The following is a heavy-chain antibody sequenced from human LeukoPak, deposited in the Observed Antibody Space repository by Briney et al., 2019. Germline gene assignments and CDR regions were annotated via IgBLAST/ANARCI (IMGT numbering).Heavy chain of an antibody. CDR1: GFTFSSYA. V-gene: IGHV3-30-3*01. D-gene: IGHD5-24*01. J-gene: IGHJ5*02. CDR3: AREARDGYNYGWFDP. CDR2: ISYDGSNK. Sequence: GRSLRLSCAASGFTFSSYAMHWVRQAPGKGLEWVAVISYDGSNKYYADSVKGRFTISRDNSKNTLYLQMNSLRAEDTAVYYCAREARDGYNYGWFDPWGQGTLVTVSS.